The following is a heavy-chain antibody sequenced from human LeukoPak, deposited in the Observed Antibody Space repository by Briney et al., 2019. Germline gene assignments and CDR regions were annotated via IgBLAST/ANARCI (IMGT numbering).Heavy chain of an antibody. J-gene: IGHJ6*02. CDR3: ARLKCISTTCPSRYVMDV. D-gene: IGHD2-2*01. CDR2: IYYSGST. Sequence: KTSETLSLTCSVSGGSISSYYWSWIRQPPGKGLEYIEYIYYSGSTNYNPSLKSRVTISVDMSKGQFSLNLTSVTAADTAVYYCARLKCISTTCPSRYVMDVWGQGTTVTVSS. CDR1: GGSISSYY. V-gene: IGHV4-59*01.